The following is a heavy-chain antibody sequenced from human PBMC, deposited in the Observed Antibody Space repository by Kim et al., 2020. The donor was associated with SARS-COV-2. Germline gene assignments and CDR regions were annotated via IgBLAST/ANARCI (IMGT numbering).Heavy chain of an antibody. Sequence: GGSLRLSCETSALTFSTFAMHWVRQAPGKGLEWVAVISYDGSNKYYADSVKGRFTISRDNSKNTLYLHMNSLRADDTAVYYCAEDYGSNYYHYYGMDVWGQGTTVTVSS. CDR3: AEDYGSNYYHYYGMDV. CDR2: ISYDGSNK. CDR1: ALTFSTFA. D-gene: IGHD4-17*01. V-gene: IGHV3-30*04. J-gene: IGHJ6*02.